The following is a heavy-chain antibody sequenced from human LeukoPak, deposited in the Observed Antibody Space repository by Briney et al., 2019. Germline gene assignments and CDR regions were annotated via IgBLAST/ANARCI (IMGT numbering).Heavy chain of an antibody. Sequence: ASVKVSCKASGYTFTSYHMHWVRQAPGQGLEWMGIINPSGGSATYAQKFQGGVTMTRDTSTSTVYMEVSSLRSEDTAVYYCARARLGSSASADCWGQGTLVTVSS. V-gene: IGHV1-46*01. D-gene: IGHD6-19*01. CDR2: INPSGGSA. CDR1: GYTFTSYH. J-gene: IGHJ4*02. CDR3: ARARLGSSASADC.